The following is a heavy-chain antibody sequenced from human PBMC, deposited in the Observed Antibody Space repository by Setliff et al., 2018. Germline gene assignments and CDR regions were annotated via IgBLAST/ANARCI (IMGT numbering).Heavy chain of an antibody. CDR1: TFTLGTYS. Sequence: GGSLRLSCAASTFTLGTYSMHWVRQAPGKGLAWVSSISPYSDYIYYADSVKGRFTISRDNAKRSVYLQMNNLRVDDTAIYYCGSGLHPDYPDYWGQGTLVTVSS. CDR2: ISPYSDYI. V-gene: IGHV3-21*01. D-gene: IGHD2-15*01. CDR3: GSGLHPDYPDY. J-gene: IGHJ4*01.